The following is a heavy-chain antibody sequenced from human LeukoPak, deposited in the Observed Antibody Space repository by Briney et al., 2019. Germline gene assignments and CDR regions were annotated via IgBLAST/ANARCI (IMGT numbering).Heavy chain of an antibody. CDR2: IYYSGST. Sequence: PSETLSLTCTVSGGSISSYYWSWIRQPPGKGLEWIGYIYYSGSTNYNPSLKSRVTISVDTSKNQFSLKLSSVTAADTAVYYCATVPAAALGYWGQGTLVTVSS. D-gene: IGHD2-2*01. V-gene: IGHV4-59*12. CDR1: GGSISSYY. CDR3: ATVPAAALGY. J-gene: IGHJ4*02.